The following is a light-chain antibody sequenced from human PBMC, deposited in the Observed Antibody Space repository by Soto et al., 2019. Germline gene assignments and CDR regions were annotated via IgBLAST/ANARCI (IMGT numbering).Light chain of an antibody. J-gene: IGLJ3*02. CDR2: EGS. CDR1: SS. V-gene: IGLV2-23*01. Sequence: QSALTQPASVSGSPGQSITISCSGASSVSWYQQHPGKAPQLLIYEGSRRPSGVSHRFSASESDNMASLTISGLQVEDEADYHCCSYAGNRVGVFGGGTKVTVL. CDR3: CSYAGNRVGV.